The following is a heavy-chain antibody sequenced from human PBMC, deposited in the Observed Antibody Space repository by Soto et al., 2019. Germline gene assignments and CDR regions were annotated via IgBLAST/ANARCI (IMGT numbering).Heavy chain of an antibody. Sequence: EVQLVESGGGLVQPGGSLRLSCAASGFTFSHYWMTWVRQAPGKGLEWVANLKEDGSEKNYVDSVKGRFTISRDNAKNSLYLQMTNLRAEDTAMYYCARGGSESDYWGQGTLVTVSS. J-gene: IGHJ4*02. CDR1: GFTFSHYW. D-gene: IGHD3-16*01. V-gene: IGHV3-7*01. CDR3: ARGGSESDY. CDR2: LKEDGSEK.